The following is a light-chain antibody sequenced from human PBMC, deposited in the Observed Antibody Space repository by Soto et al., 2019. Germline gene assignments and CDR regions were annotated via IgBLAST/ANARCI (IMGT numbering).Light chain of an antibody. CDR2: KVS. CDR3: MQGTPWPPH. Sequence: DVVMTQSPLSLPVTLGQPASISCRSSQSLVYSDGNTYLNWFQQRPGPSPRRLIYKVSNRDPGVPDRFSGSGTGTDFTLKISGVEAEDVGVYYCMQGTPWPPHFGQGTRLEIK. J-gene: IGKJ5*01. V-gene: IGKV2-30*01. CDR1: QSLVYSDGNTY.